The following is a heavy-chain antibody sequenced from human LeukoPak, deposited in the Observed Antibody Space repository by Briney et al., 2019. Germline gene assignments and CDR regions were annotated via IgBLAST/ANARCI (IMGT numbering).Heavy chain of an antibody. J-gene: IGHJ3*02. D-gene: IGHD6-13*01. Sequence: SETLSLTCAVYGGSFSGYYWSWIRQPPGKGLEWIGEINHSGGTNYNPSLKSRVTISVDTSKNQFSLKLSSVTAADTAVYYCARGRGYSSSWYFYFDIWGQGTMVTVSS. CDR1: GGSFSGYY. CDR3: ARGRGYSSSWYFYFDI. V-gene: IGHV4-34*01. CDR2: INHSGGT.